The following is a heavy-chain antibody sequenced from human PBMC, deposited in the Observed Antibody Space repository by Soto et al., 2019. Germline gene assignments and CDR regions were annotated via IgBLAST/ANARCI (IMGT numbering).Heavy chain of an antibody. CDR2: IKQDGSEQ. CDR1: GFTFSNYW. V-gene: IGHV3-7*01. CDR3: ACLGSAMVKTAGD. D-gene: IGHD5-18*01. J-gene: IGHJ4*02. Sequence: EVQLVESGGGLVQPGGSLRLSCAASGFTFSNYWVSWVRQAPGKGLEWLANIKQDGSEQYYVDSVRSRFTISRDNAKNSLSRQMNSLRAEDRAVDYCACLGSAMVKTAGDWGQGSLVTVSS.